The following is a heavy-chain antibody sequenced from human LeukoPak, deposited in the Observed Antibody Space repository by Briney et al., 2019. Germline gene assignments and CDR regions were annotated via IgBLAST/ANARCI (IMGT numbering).Heavy chain of an antibody. CDR2: IYYRVTS. Sequence: SETLSLTCTVSGDSISTYYWSWIRQPPGKGLEWIGYIYYRVTSDYNPSLKSRVTMSVDMSTRQISLKLSSVTAADTAVYYCARAVGSFDWLPLFDYWGQGTLVTVSS. V-gene: IGHV4-59*08. J-gene: IGHJ4*02. D-gene: IGHD3-9*01. CDR1: GDSISTYY. CDR3: ARAVGSFDWLPLFDY.